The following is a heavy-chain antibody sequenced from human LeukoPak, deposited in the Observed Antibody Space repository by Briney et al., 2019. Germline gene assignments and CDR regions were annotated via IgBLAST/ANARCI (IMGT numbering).Heavy chain of an antibody. J-gene: IGHJ4*02. Sequence: GASVKVSCKASGGTFSSYAISWVRQAPGQGLEWMGRIIPIFGIANYAQKFQGRVTITADKSTSTAYMELSSLRSEDTAVCYCARDLPYYDILTGSGVFDYWGQGTLVTVSS. CDR1: GGTFSSYA. CDR3: ARDLPYYDILTGSGVFDY. V-gene: IGHV1-69*04. D-gene: IGHD3-9*01. CDR2: IIPIFGIA.